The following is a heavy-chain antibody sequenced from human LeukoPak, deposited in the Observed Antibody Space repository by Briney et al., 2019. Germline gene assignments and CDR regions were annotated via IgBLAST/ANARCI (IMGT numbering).Heavy chain of an antibody. D-gene: IGHD3-10*01. V-gene: IGHV3-7*04. CDR3: AKDGSGKYYPGPTDY. Sequence: QPGGLLRLSCAASGCAFGRYSMGWVRQASGEGREWVANITQDGSEKYYVDAVKARFPISRDNHKTPLSLQMNSLRPKDTAVHNCAKDGSGKYYPGPTDYWGQGTLVTVSS. CDR2: ITQDGSEK. CDR1: GCAFGRYS. J-gene: IGHJ4*02.